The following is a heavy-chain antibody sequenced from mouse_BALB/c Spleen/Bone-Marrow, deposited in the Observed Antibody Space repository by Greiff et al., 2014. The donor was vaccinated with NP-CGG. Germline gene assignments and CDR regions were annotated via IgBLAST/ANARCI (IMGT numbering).Heavy chain of an antibody. D-gene: IGHD1-1*01. CDR2: IDPSDSDA. Sequence: VQVVESGAELVKPGASVKLSCKASGYTFTIYWMHWVKQRPGQGLEWIGEIDPSDSDANYNQKFKGKATLTVDKFSTTAYMQLSSLTSEDSAVYYCARRNYYGSHYWYFDVWGAGTTVTVSS. CDR1: GYTFTIYW. CDR3: ARRNYYGSHYWYFDV. V-gene: IGHV1-69*02. J-gene: IGHJ1*01.